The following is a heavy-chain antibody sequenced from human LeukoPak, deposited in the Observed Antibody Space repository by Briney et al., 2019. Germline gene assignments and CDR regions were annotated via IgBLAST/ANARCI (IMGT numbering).Heavy chain of an antibody. D-gene: IGHD6-25*01. CDR2: IYTSGST. CDR3: ARVRAGSGDAFDI. CDR1: GGSISSGSYY. V-gene: IGHV4-61*02. Sequence: SETLSLTCTVSGGSISSGSYYWSWIRQPAGKGLEWIGRIYTSGSTNYNPSLKSRVTISVDTSKNQFSLKLSSVTAADTAVYYCARVRAGSGDAFDIWGQGTMVTVSS. J-gene: IGHJ3*02.